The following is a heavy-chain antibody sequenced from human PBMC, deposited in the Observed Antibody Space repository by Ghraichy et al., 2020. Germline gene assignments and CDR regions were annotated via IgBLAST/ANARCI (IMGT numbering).Heavy chain of an antibody. J-gene: IGHJ4*02. CDR2: ISYDGSNK. V-gene: IGHV3-30-3*01. D-gene: IGHD3-9*01. Sequence: GGSLRLSCAASGFTFSSYAMHWVRQAPGKGLEWVAVISYDGSNKYYADSVKGRFTISRDNSKNTLYLQMNSLRAEDTAVYYCARARGILTGFYDYWGQGTLVTVSS. CDR3: ARARGILTGFYDY. CDR1: GFTFSSYA.